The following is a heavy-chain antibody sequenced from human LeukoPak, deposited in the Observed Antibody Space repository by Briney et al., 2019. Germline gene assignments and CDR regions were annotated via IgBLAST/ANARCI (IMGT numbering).Heavy chain of an antibody. CDR2: INHSGST. Sequence: SETLSLTCAVSGGSISSSSWWSWVRQPPGKGLEWIGEINHSGSTNYNPSLKSRVTISVDKSKNQFSLKLTSVTAADTAVYYCARAPSFYYDSSGYQDKWGQGTLVTVSS. CDR1: GGSISSSSW. J-gene: IGHJ4*02. V-gene: IGHV4-4*02. D-gene: IGHD3-22*01. CDR3: ARAPSFYYDSSGYQDK.